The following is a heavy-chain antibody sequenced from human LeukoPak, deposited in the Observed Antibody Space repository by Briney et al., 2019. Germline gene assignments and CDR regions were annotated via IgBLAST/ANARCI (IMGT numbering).Heavy chain of an antibody. CDR1: GFSFSIYW. V-gene: IGHV3-7*05. CDR2: IKEDGSEK. J-gene: IGHJ4*02. D-gene: IGHD2-8*01. CDR3: ARGMTYHIY. Sequence: PGGSLRLSCAASGFSFSIYWMTWVRQALGKGLEWVANIKEDGSEKYYVDSAKGRVTISRDNAKNSLYLQMNSLTAEDTAVYYCARGMTYHIYWGQGTLVTVSS.